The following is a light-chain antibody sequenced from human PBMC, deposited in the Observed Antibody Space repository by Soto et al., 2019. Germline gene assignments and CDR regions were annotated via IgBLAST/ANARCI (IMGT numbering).Light chain of an antibody. Sequence: QSALTQPPSASGSPGQSVTISCTGTSSDVGGYNYVSWYQQHPGKAPKLMIYEVSKRPSGVPDRFSGSKSGNTASLTVSGLQAEDEADYYCSSYAGSNKFGLFGGGTKLTV. CDR2: EVS. CDR3: SSYAGSNKFGL. CDR1: SSDVGGYNY. J-gene: IGLJ3*02. V-gene: IGLV2-8*01.